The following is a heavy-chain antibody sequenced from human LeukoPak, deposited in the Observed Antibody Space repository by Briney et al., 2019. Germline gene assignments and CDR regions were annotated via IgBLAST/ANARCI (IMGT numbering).Heavy chain of an antibody. D-gene: IGHD4-17*01. CDR1: GGAFSSYA. V-gene: IGHV1-69*04. CDR2: IIPILGIA. Sequence: SVKVSCKASGGAFSSYAISWVRQAPGQGLEWMGRIIPILGIANYAQKFQGRVTITADKSTSTAYMELSSLRSEDTAVYYCARDCGDYYFDYRGQGTLVTVSS. J-gene: IGHJ4*02. CDR3: ARDCGDYYFDY.